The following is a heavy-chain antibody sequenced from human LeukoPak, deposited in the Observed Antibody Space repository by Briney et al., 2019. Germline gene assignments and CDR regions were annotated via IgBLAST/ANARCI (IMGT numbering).Heavy chain of an antibody. Sequence: SETLSLTCTVSGYSISSGYYWGWIRQPPGKGLEWIGSIYHSGSTYYNPSLKSRVTISVDTSKNQFSLKLSSVTAADTAVYYCAKIVGLELGRDYYDSSGYSRYFDYWGQGTLVTVSS. CDR2: IYHSGST. CDR1: GYSISSGYY. V-gene: IGHV4-38-2*02. CDR3: AKIVGLELGRDYYDSSGYSRYFDY. J-gene: IGHJ4*02. D-gene: IGHD3-22*01.